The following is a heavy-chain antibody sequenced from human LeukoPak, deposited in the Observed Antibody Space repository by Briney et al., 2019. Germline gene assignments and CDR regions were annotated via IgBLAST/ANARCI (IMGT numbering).Heavy chain of an antibody. V-gene: IGHV4-38-2*02. CDR1: GYSISTNNY. CDR3: ARDQGLELWGN. J-gene: IGHJ4*02. D-gene: IGHD5-18*01. Sequence: SETLSLTCTVSGYSISTNNYWGWIRQPPGQGLEWIGSLYHSGSTYYNPSLKSRVTISVDTSKNQFSLKLSSVTAADTAVYYCARDQGLELWGNWGQGTLVTVSS. CDR2: LYHSGST.